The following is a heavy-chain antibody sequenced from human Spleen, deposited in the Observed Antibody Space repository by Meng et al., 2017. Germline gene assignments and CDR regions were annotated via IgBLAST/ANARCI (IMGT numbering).Heavy chain of an antibody. D-gene: IGHD5-12*01. Sequence: ASVKVSCKASGYTFPDYWLHWVRRAPGQGLEWMGRINPKSGDTHYAQRFQGRVTMTGDTSISTAYMELSGLRSDDTAMYHCIFTSGYDRAFDIWGQGTMVTVSS. V-gene: IGHV1-2*06. CDR1: GYTFPDYW. CDR2: INPKSGDT. J-gene: IGHJ3*02. CDR3: IFTSGYDRAFDI.